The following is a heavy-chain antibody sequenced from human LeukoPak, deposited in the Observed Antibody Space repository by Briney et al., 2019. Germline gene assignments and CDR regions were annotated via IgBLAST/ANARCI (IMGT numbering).Heavy chain of an antibody. CDR2: IYYTGTT. D-gene: IGHD2-21*02. CDR3: ARLLNNDNAGDPDTFDM. CDR1: GGSISSHY. J-gene: IGHJ3*02. Sequence: SETLSLTCTVSGGSISSHYWSWLRQSPERGLEWIGFIYYTGTTRYNPSLRGRVTMSVDSSRDHFSLKLTSMTAADTALYYCARLLNNDNAGDPDTFDMWGQGTMVTVSS. V-gene: IGHV4-59*11.